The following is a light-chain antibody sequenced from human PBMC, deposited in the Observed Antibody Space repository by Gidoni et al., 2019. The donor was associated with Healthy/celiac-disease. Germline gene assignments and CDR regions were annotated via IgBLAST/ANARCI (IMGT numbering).Light chain of an antibody. J-gene: IGKJ2*01. Sequence: DIVFTPSPATLSLSPGERATVSCRASQRVSSYLAWYQQKPGQAPRLLIYDASNRATGIPARFSGSGSGTDFTLTISSLEPEDFAVYYCQQRSNSGDTFGQGTKLEIK. CDR1: QRVSSY. CDR3: QQRSNSGDT. V-gene: IGKV3-11*01. CDR2: DAS.